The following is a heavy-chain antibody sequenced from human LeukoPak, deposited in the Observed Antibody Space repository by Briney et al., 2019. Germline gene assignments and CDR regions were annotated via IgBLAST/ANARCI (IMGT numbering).Heavy chain of an antibody. CDR3: AARGYSYGPFDY. CDR2: ISYDGSNK. CDR1: GFTFSSYA. J-gene: IGHJ4*02. Sequence: GGSLRLPCAASGFTFSSYAMHWVRQAPGKGLEWVAVISYDGSNKYYADSVKGRFTISRDNSKNTLYLQMNSLRAEDTAVYYCAARGYSYGPFDYWGQGTLVTVSS. D-gene: IGHD5-18*01. V-gene: IGHV3-30-3*01.